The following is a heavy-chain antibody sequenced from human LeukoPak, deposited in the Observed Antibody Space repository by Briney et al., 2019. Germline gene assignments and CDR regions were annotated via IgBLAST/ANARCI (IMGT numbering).Heavy chain of an antibody. Sequence: GGSLRLSCAASGFTFSSYSMNWVRQAPGKGLEWVSYISSSSSTIHYADSVKGRFTISRDNAKNSLYLQMNSLRAEDTAVYYCARDPNYYYGMDVWGQGTTVTVSS. CDR1: GFTFSSYS. V-gene: IGHV3-48*01. CDR3: ARDPNYYYGMDV. CDR2: ISSSSSTI. J-gene: IGHJ6*02.